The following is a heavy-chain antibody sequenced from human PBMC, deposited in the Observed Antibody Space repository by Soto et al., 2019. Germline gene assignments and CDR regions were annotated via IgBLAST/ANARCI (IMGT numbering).Heavy chain of an antibody. CDR2: INWNGRTR. CDR1: GFTFDDYG. J-gene: IGHJ5*02. Sequence: GGSLRLSCAASGFTFDDYGMSWVRQVPGKGLEWVAGINWNGRTRNYADSVKGRFTFSRDNSKNTLYLQMNSLRAEDTAVYYCARAYGGNPALFDPWGQGTLVTVSS. D-gene: IGHD4-17*01. CDR3: ARAYGGNPALFDP. V-gene: IGHV3-20*04.